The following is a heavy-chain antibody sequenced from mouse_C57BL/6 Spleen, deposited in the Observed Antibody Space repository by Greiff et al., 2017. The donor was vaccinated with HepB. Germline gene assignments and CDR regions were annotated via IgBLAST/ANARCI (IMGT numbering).Heavy chain of an antibody. Sequence: VQLQQPGAELVMPGASVKLSCKASGYTFTSYWMHWVKQRPGQGLEWIGEFDPSDSYTNYNQKFKGKSTLTVDKSSSTAYMQLSSLTSEDTAVYYCARYLRRDWYFDVWGTGTTVTVSS. CDR3: ARYLRRDWYFDV. D-gene: IGHD1-2*01. CDR1: GYTFTSYW. CDR2: FDPSDSYT. V-gene: IGHV1-69*01. J-gene: IGHJ1*03.